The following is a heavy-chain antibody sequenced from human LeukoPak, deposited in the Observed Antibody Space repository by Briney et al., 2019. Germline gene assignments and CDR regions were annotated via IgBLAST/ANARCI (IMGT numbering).Heavy chain of an antibody. CDR2: INPSGGST. J-gene: IGHJ3*02. CDR3: ARGGRYYDFWSGYTRDAFDI. CDR1: GYTFTSYY. V-gene: IGHV1-46*01. Sequence: GASAKVSCKASGYTFTSYYMHWVRQAPGQGLEWMGIINPSGGSTSYAQKFQGRVTMTRDTSTSTVYMELSSLRSEDTAVYYCARGGRYYDFWSGYTRDAFDIWGQGTMVTVSS. D-gene: IGHD3-3*01.